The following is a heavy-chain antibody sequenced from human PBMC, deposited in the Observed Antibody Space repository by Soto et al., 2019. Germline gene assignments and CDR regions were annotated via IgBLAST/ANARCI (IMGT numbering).Heavy chain of an antibody. CDR1: GFTFSSYA. Sequence: EVHLLESGGGLAQPGESLRLSCGASGFTFSSYAMSWVRQAPGKGLEWVAAVGGGGGGTYYADSVKGRFTISRDNSKNTLSLQMNSLRAEDTAVYYCAKVLVCSGANRYCFDYWGQGILVTVSS. CDR2: VGGGGGGT. CDR3: AKVLVCSGANRYCFDY. D-gene: IGHD2-15*01. J-gene: IGHJ4*02. V-gene: IGHV3-23*01.